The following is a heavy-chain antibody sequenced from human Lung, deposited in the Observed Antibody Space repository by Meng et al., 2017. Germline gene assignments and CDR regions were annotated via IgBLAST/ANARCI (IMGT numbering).Heavy chain of an antibody. J-gene: IGHJ4*02. D-gene: IGHD3-10*01. CDR3: ARGTAGRSHCDY. CDR2: LGAHPGDT. Sequence: HVQLMQSGAEVKQPGASLKVSCKASDYTFTGYGVCWVRQAPVQGLEWMAWLGAHPGDTSFAPKFLGSVTVTADTATATAYMELRSLRSDDTAVDSWARGTAGRSHCDYWGLGTLVTVSS. V-gene: IGHV1-18*01. CDR1: DYTFTGYG.